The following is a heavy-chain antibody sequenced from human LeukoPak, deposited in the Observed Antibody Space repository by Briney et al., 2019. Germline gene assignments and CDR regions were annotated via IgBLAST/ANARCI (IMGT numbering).Heavy chain of an antibody. J-gene: IGHJ4*02. V-gene: IGHV3-74*01. D-gene: IGHD5-18*01. Sequence: GGSLRLSCAASGLTISGYWMHWVRQVQGKGLFWVSRINGDASSTSYADSVKGRFTISRDNAKNTLYLQMNSLRAEDTGVYYCTRARGNSYGYFDQWGQGTLVTVSS. CDR1: GLTISGYW. CDR3: TRARGNSYGYFDQ. CDR2: INGDASST.